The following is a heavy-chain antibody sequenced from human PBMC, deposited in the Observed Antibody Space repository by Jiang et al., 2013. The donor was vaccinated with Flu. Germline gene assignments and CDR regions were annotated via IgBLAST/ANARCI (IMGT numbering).Heavy chain of an antibody. Sequence: WIDWVRQMPGKGLEWMGSIYPGDSDTTYSPSFQGQVTISADKSISTAYLQWSGLKASDTAMYYCARLPATTTGWFDPWGQGTLVTVSS. CDR3: ARLPATTTGWFDP. CDR2: IYPGDSDT. CDR1: W. J-gene: IGHJ5*02. D-gene: IGHD4-17*01. V-gene: IGHV5-51*01.